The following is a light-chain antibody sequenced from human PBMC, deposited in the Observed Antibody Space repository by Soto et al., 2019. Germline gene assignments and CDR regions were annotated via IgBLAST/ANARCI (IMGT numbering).Light chain of an antibody. CDR3: SSYAGSDNLL. J-gene: IGLJ2*01. CDR1: SSDVGGYNY. Sequence: QSVLTQPPSASGSPGQSVTISCTGTSSDVGGYNYVSWYQQHPGKAPRLIIFEVTKRPSGVPDRFSGSKSGSTASLTGSGLQAEDEADYFCSSYAGSDNLLFGGGTKLPVL. V-gene: IGLV2-8*01. CDR2: EVT.